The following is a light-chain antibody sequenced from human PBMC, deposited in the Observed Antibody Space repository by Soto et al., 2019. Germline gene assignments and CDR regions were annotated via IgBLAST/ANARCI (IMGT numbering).Light chain of an antibody. Sequence: ETVMTQSPATLSISPGERATLSCRASRSVSSNVAWYQQKPGQTPRLLIYGASTRATGIQVRFSGSGSGTEFSLTISSLQSEDFAVYYCHQYDGGPYTFGQGTKVEI. V-gene: IGKV3-15*01. CDR1: RSVSSN. CDR3: HQYDGGPYT. CDR2: GAS. J-gene: IGKJ2*01.